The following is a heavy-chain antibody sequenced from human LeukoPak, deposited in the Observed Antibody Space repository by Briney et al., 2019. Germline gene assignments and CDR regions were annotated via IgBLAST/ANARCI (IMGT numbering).Heavy chain of an antibody. CDR3: ARASPVWPNYYGMDV. D-gene: IGHD2-2*01. CDR1: GYTFTGYY. Sequence: ASVRVSCKASGYTFTGYYMHWVRQAPGQGLEWMGWINPNSGGTNYAQKLQGRVTMTTDTSTSTAYMELRSLRSDDTAVYYCARASPVWPNYYGMDVWGQGTTVTVSS. CDR2: INPNSGGT. J-gene: IGHJ6*02. V-gene: IGHV1-2*02.